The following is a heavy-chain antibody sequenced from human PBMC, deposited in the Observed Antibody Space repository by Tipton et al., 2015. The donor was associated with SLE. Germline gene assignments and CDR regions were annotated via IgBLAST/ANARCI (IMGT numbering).Heavy chain of an antibody. CDR1: GGSFSGYY. Sequence: GLVKPSETLSLTCAVYGGSFSGYYWSWIRQPPGKGLEWIGEINHSGSTNYNPSLKSRVTISVDTSKNQFSLKLSSVTAADTAVYYCARGGNISGSYYAVDYWGQGTLVTVSS. CDR3: ARGGNISGSYYAVDY. D-gene: IGHD1-26*01. V-gene: IGHV4-34*01. J-gene: IGHJ4*02. CDR2: INHSGST.